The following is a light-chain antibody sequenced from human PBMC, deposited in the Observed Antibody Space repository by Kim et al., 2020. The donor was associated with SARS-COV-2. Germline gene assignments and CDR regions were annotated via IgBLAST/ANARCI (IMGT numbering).Light chain of an antibody. Sequence: AQGKTARITWGGNNIGSKSVHWYQRKPGQAPVLVIYYDSDRPSGIPERLSGSNSGNTATLTISRVEAGDEADYYCQVWESSSDHVLFGGGTQLTVL. CDR1: NIGSKS. J-gene: IGLJ2*01. CDR3: QVWESSSDHVL. CDR2: YDS. V-gene: IGLV3-21*01.